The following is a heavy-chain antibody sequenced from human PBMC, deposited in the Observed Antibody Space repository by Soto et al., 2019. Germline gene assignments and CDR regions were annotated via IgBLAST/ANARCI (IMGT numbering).Heavy chain of an antibody. V-gene: IGHV3-74*01. CDR3: ARVEYCGGDCYAFDI. CDR1: GFTFSSYW. CDR2: INSDGSST. D-gene: IGHD2-21*02. Sequence: LSLTCAASGFTFSSYWMHWVRQAPGKGLVWVSRINSDGSSTSYADSVKGRFTISRDNAKNTLYLQMNSLRAEDTAVYYCARVEYCGGDCYAFDIWGQGTMVTVSS. J-gene: IGHJ3*02.